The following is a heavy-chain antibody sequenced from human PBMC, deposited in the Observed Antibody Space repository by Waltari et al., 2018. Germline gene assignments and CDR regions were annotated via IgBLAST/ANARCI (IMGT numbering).Heavy chain of an antibody. J-gene: IGHJ4*02. D-gene: IGHD2-2*01. Sequence: GFTFSRYWMSWVRQTPGKGLEWVANINYDGSQKYYVDSVKGRFTISRDNARNSVYLQMNSLRVEDTAVYYCAKSRGFEYWGQGTLITVSS. CDR3: AKSRGFEY. CDR2: INYDGSQK. V-gene: IGHV3-7*01. CDR1: GFTFSRYW.